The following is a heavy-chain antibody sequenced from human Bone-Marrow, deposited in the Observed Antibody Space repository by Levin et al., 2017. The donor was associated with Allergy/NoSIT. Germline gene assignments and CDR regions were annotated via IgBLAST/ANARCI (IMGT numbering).Heavy chain of an antibody. J-gene: IGHJ4*02. CDR2: ISEDGNKK. CDR1: GFTFSRYG. D-gene: IGHD3-16*01. Sequence: GGSLRLSCAASGFTFSRYGMHWVRQAPGKGLEWVAVISEDGNKKHYGDSVKGRFTVSRDNSKNTLYLQMNSLRVKETAFYFCAKMITASSWEGDDYWGQGTLVTVSS. CDR3: AKMITASSWEGDDY. V-gene: IGHV3-30*18.